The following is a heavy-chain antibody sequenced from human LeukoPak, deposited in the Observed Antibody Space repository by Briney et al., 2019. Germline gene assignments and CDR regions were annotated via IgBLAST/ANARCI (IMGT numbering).Heavy chain of an antibody. CDR3: ARAGPPSRDYYYYMDV. CDR1: GGTFGSYA. J-gene: IGHJ6*03. CDR2: TIPVYGTT. V-gene: IGHV1-69*13. Sequence: ASVKVSCKASGGTFGSYAISWVRQAPGQGLEWMGGTIPVYGTTNYAQKFQGRVTITADESTGTVYMELNTLRSEDTAVYYCARAGPPSRDYYYYMDVWDTGTMVTVAS.